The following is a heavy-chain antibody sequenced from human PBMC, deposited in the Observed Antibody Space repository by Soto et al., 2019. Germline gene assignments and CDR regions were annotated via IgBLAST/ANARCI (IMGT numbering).Heavy chain of an antibody. CDR3: AKGGDYGSGLFDP. J-gene: IGHJ5*02. CDR2: ISGSGGST. CDR1: GFTFSSYA. Sequence: EVHLLESGGGLVKPGGSLRLSCAASGFTFSSYAMSWVRQAPGKGLEWVSAISGSGGSTYYADSVKGRFTISRDNSKNTLYLQMNSLRAEDTAVYYCAKGGDYGSGLFDPWGQGTLFTVSS. D-gene: IGHD3-10*01. V-gene: IGHV3-23*01.